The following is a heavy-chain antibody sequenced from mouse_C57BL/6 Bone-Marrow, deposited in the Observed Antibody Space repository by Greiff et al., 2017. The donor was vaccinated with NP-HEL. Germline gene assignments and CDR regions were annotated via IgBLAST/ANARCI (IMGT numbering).Heavy chain of an antibody. CDR3: ARHDHYYGSSGPYWYFDV. Sequence: EVKLVESGGDLVKPGGSLKLSCAASGFTFSSYGMSWVRQTPDKRLEWVATISSGGSYTYYPDSVKGRFTISRDNAKNTLYLQMSSLKSEDTAMYYCARHDHYYGSSGPYWYFDVWGTGTTVTVSS. J-gene: IGHJ1*03. CDR2: ISSGGSYT. D-gene: IGHD1-1*01. V-gene: IGHV5-6*01. CDR1: GFTFSSYG.